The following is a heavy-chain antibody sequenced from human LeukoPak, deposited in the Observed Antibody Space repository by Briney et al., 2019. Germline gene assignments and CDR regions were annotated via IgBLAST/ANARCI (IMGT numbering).Heavy chain of an antibody. Sequence: PGGSLRLSCAASGFTFSSYAMSWVRQAPGKGLEWVSATSGSDGTTYYADSVKGRFTISRDNSKNTLYLQMDSLRAEDTAVYYCARGKTGDYWGQGTLVTVSS. V-gene: IGHV3-23*01. CDR3: ARGKTGDY. CDR2: TSGSDGTT. CDR1: GFTFSSYA. D-gene: IGHD7-27*01. J-gene: IGHJ4*02.